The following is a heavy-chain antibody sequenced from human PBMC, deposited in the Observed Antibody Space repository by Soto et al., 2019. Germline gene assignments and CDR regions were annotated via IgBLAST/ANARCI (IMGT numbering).Heavy chain of an antibody. J-gene: IGHJ5*02. V-gene: IGHV4-34*01. D-gene: IGHD3-9*01. Sequence: XATLSLTCAVYGGSFSGYYWSWIRQPPGKGLEWIGEINHSGSTNYNPSLKSRVTISVDTSKNQFSLKLSSVTAADTAVYYCARERVDGNWFDPWGQGTLVTVSS. CDR3: ARERVDGNWFDP. CDR2: INHSGST. CDR1: GGSFSGYY.